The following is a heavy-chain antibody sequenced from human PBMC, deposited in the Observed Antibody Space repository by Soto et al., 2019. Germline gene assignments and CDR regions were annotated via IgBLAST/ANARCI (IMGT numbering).Heavy chain of an antibody. Sequence: QVQLVESGGGVVQPGRSLRLSCAASGFTFSSYGMHWVCQAPGKGLEWVAVISYDGNNKYYADSVKGRFTISRDNSKNTLYLQMNSMRAEDTAVYYCAKDRDSSGYYPGYWGQGTLVTVSS. CDR2: ISYDGNNK. CDR1: GFTFSSYG. V-gene: IGHV3-30*18. J-gene: IGHJ4*02. CDR3: AKDRDSSGYYPGY. D-gene: IGHD3-22*01.